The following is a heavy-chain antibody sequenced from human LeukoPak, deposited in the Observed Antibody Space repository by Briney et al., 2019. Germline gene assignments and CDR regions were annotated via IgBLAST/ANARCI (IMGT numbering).Heavy chain of an antibody. D-gene: IGHD3-22*01. Sequence: GGSLRLSCAASGFSFGSYGLSWVRQAPGKGLQWVSYADSVEGRFTISRDNAKNSLYLQMSSLRAEDTAVYYCARDLDSGNYFFAYWGQGTPVTVSS. CDR3: ARDLDSGNYFFAY. CDR1: GFSFGSYG. V-gene: IGHV3-48*04. J-gene: IGHJ4*02.